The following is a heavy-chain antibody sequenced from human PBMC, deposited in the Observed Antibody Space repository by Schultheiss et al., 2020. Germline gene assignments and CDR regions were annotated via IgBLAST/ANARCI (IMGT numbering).Heavy chain of an antibody. J-gene: IGHJ5*02. Sequence: GGSLRLSCAASGFTFDDYAMHWVRQAPGKGLEWVSGISWNSGSIGYADSVKGRFTISRDNSKNSLYLQMNSLRAEDTALYYCAKGAPFLMVRGVLEPFDPWGQGTLVTVSS. CDR3: AKGAPFLMVRGVLEPFDP. V-gene: IGHV3-9*01. D-gene: IGHD3-10*01. CDR2: ISWNSGSI. CDR1: GFTFDDYA.